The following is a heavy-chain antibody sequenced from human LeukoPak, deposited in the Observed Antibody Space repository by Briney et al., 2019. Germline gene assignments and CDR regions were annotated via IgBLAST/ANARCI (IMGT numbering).Heavy chain of an antibody. V-gene: IGHV4-34*01. D-gene: IGHD4-11*01. CDR2: INHSGST. CDR3: ARGDYIRFDP. J-gene: IGHJ5*02. Sequence: PSETLSLTCAVYGGSFSGYYWSWIRQPPGKGLEWIGEINHSGSTNYNPSLKIRVTISVDTSKNQFSLKLSSVTAADTAVYYCARGDYIRFDPWGQGTLVTVSS. CDR1: GGSFSGYY.